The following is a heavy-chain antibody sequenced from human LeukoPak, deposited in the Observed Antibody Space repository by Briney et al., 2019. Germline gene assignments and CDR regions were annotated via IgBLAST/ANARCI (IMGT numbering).Heavy chain of an antibody. Sequence: GGSLRLSCAASGFTFSSYSMNWVRQAPGKGLEWVSSISSSSSYVYYADSVKGRFTISRDNAENSLYLQMNSLRAEDTAVYYCARDIYCTNTVCYFDSWGQGTLVTVSS. V-gene: IGHV3-21*01. CDR2: ISSSSSYV. CDR3: ARDIYCTNTVCYFDS. D-gene: IGHD2-8*01. CDR1: GFTFSSYS. J-gene: IGHJ4*02.